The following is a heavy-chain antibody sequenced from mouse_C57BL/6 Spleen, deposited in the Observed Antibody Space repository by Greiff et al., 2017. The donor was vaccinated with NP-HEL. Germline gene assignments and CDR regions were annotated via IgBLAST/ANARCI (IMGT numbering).Heavy chain of an antibody. CDR3: ARSGLRLYYAMDY. CDR1: GFTFSDYG. CDR2: ISSGSSTI. J-gene: IGHJ4*01. V-gene: IGHV5-17*01. D-gene: IGHD2-4*01. Sequence: EVQLQQSGGGLVKPGGSLKLSCAASGFTFSDYGMHWVRQAPEKGLEWVAYISSGSSTIYYADTVKGRFTISRDNAKNTLFLQMTSLRSEDTAMYYCARSGLRLYYAMDYWGQGTSVTVSS.